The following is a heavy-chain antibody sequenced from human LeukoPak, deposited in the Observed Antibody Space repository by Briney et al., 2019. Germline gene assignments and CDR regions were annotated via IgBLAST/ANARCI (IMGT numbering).Heavy chain of an antibody. CDR1: GGSISSYY. D-gene: IGHD6-13*01. Sequence: PSETLSLTCTVSGGSISSYYWSWIRQPPGKGLEWIGYMYYSGSTNYNPSLKSRVTISVDTSKNQFSLKLSSVTAADTAVYYCAGSQQLVAELGFDPWGQGTLVTVSS. J-gene: IGHJ5*02. CDR2: MYYSGST. CDR3: AGSQQLVAELGFDP. V-gene: IGHV4-59*08.